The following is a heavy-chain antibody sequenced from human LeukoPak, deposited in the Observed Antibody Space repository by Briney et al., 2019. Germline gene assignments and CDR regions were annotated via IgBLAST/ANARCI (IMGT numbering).Heavy chain of an antibody. Sequence: ASVKVSCQFSRYTLTELSMHWVRQAPGKGLEWMGGFDPEDGETIYAQKFQGRVTMTEDTYTDTAYMELSSLRSEDTAVYYCARDELGIAVAGDIQVDAFDIWGEGTMVTVSS. J-gene: IGHJ3*02. V-gene: IGHV1-24*01. D-gene: IGHD6-19*01. CDR1: RYTLTELS. CDR2: FDPEDGET. CDR3: ARDELGIAVAGDIQVDAFDI.